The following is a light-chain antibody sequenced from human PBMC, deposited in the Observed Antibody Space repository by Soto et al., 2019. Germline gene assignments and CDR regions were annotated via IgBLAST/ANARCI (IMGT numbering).Light chain of an antibody. CDR3: QQYGSSST. CDR2: GAS. V-gene: IGKV3-20*01. J-gene: IGKJ5*01. Sequence: EVVLTQSPGTLSLSPGERAALSCRASQSVSSSYLAWYKQQPGQAPRLLIYGASSRATGIPDRFSGSGSGTDFTLTIRRLEPEDFAMYYCQQYGSSSTFGQGTRLEIK. CDR1: QSVSSSY.